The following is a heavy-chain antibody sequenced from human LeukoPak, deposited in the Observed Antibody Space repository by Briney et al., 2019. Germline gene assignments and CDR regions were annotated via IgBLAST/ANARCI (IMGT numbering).Heavy chain of an antibody. Sequence: PSETLSLTCTVSGGSISSYYWRWIRQPPGKGLEWIGYIYYSGSTNYNPSLKSRVTISVDTSKNQFSLKLSSVTAADTAVYYCARHVGAAAGTDAFDIWGQGTMVTVSS. D-gene: IGHD6-13*01. V-gene: IGHV4-59*08. CDR1: GGSISSYY. CDR2: IYYSGST. CDR3: ARHVGAAAGTDAFDI. J-gene: IGHJ3*02.